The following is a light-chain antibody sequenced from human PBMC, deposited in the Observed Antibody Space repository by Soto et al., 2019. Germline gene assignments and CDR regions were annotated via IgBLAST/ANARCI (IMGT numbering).Light chain of an antibody. V-gene: IGKV3-20*01. CDR1: QSISRS. Sequence: EIVMTQSLATLSVSPGGRATLSCRASQSISRSLAWYQQKPGQAPRLLIYGASSRATGIPDRFSGSGSGTDFTLTISRLEPEDFAVYYCQQYGSSRTFGQGTKVDIK. J-gene: IGKJ1*01. CDR2: GAS. CDR3: QQYGSSRT.